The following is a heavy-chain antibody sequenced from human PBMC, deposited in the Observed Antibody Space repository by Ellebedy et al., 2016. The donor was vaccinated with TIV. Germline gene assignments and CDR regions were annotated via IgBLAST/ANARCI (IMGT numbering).Heavy chain of an antibody. CDR1: GDSISSNNW. V-gene: IGHV4-4*02. CDR3: AVSSGLYKYDS. D-gene: IGHD6-19*01. Sequence: SETLSLTXTVSGDSISSNNWWNWVRQPPGKGLEWIGEIYHTGSTNYNPSLKSRVTISVDKSKNQFSLELSSVTAADTAVFYCAVSSGLYKYDSWGQGTLVTVSS. J-gene: IGHJ4*02. CDR2: IYHTGST.